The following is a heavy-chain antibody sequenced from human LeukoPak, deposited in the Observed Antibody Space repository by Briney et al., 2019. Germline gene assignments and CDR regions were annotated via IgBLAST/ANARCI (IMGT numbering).Heavy chain of an antibody. CDR3: ARGRAVDV. D-gene: IGHD3-10*01. CDR2: IKEDASQR. CDR1: GFRITNNW. V-gene: IGHV3-7*03. Sequence: GGPLRLSCVAASGFRITNNWMTRIRRAPGKGLEWVANIKEDASQRYYLGSVKGRFTISRDNTKSSVYLQMNSLRVEDTALYYCARGRAVDVWGQGTMVTVSS. J-gene: IGHJ3*01.